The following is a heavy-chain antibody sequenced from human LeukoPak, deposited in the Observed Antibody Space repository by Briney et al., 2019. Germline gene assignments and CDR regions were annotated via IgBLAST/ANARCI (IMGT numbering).Heavy chain of an antibody. CDR1: GFSFDDYD. J-gene: IGHJ4*02. V-gene: IGHV3-9*01. CDR2: ISWNSGTI. D-gene: IGHD3-9*01. Sequence: GRSLRLSCAASGFSFDDYDIHWVRQAPGKGLEWVSGISWNSGTIDYADSVKGRFTISRDHAKNSLYLQMNSLRAEDTAVYYCAREGRYFFDYWGQGTLVTVSS. CDR3: AREGRYFFDY.